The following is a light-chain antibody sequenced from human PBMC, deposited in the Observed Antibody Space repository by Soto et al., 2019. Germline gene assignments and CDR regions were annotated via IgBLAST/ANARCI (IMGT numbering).Light chain of an antibody. J-gene: IGKJ1*01. CDR1: QSISSW. V-gene: IGKV1-5*01. Sequence: DIQMTQSPSTLSASVVDRVTITCRASQSISSWLAWYQQKPGKAPKLLIYDASSLESGVPSRFSGSGSGTEFTLTISSLQPDDFATYYCQQYYSDWTFGQGTKVNIK. CDR2: DAS. CDR3: QQYYSDWT.